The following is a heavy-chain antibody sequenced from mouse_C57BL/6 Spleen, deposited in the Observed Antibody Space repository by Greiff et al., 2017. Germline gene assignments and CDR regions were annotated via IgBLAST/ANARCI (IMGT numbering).Heavy chain of an antibody. CDR2: IYPGDGDT. D-gene: IGHD2-5*01. Sequence: VQLQQSGPELVKPGASVKISCKASGYAFSSSWMNWVKQRPGKGLEWIGRIYPGDGDTNYNGKFKGKATLTADKSSSTAYMQLSSLTSEDSAVYFCARSNYSNYEDWFAYWGQGTLVTVSA. CDR3: ARSNYSNYEDWFAY. V-gene: IGHV1-82*01. J-gene: IGHJ3*01. CDR1: GYAFSSSW.